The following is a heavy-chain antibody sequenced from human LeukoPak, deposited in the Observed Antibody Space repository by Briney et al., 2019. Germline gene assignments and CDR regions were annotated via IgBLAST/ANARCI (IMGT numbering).Heavy chain of an antibody. CDR2: ISSSSSYI. V-gene: IGHV3-21*01. D-gene: IGHD3-22*01. Sequence: GGSLRLSCAASGFTFSSYSINWVRQAPGKGLEWVSSISSSSSYIYYADSVKGRFTISRDNAKNSLYLQMNSLRAEDTAVYYCARDLGRDSSVGLSSDYWGQGTLVTVSS. CDR1: GFTFSSYS. J-gene: IGHJ4*02. CDR3: ARDLGRDSSVGLSSDY.